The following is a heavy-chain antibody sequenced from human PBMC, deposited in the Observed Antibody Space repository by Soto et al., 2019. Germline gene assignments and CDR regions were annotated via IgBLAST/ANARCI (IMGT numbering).Heavy chain of an antibody. J-gene: IGHJ5*02. V-gene: IGHV1-18*01. CDR3: ARGEYDFWSGYYRGP. D-gene: IGHD3-3*01. Sequence: ASVEVSCKASGYTFTSYGISWVRQAPGQGLEWMGWISAYNGNTNYAQKLQGRVTMTTDTSTSTAYMELRSLRSDDTAVYYCARGEYDFWSGYYRGPWGQGTLVTVSS. CDR1: GYTFTSYG. CDR2: ISAYNGNT.